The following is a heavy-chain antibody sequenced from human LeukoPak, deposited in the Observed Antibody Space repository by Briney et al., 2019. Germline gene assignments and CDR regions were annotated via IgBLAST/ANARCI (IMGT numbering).Heavy chain of an antibody. D-gene: IGHD6-13*01. J-gene: IGHJ4*02. CDR1: GFTFTTYW. V-gene: IGHV3-7*01. CDR2: IKQDGSEK. CDR3: ARDQGYSSSWYYYFDY. Sequence: GGSLRLSCAASGFTFTTYWMSWVRQFPGKGLEWVANIKQDGSEKYYVDSVKGRFTISRDNAKNSLHLQMNSLRAEDTAVYYCARDQGYSSSWYYYFDYWGQGTLVTVSS.